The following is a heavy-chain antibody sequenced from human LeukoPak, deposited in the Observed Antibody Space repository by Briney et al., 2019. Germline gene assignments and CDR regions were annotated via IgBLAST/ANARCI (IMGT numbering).Heavy chain of an antibody. CDR3: ARDRAAMVDY. V-gene: IGHV4-61*02. Sequence: RSSETLSLTCTVSGGSISSGSYYWSWIRQPAGKGLEWIGRIYTSGSTNYNPSLKSRVTMSVDTSKNQFSLKLSSVTAADTAVYYCARDRAAMVDYWGQGTLVTVSS. D-gene: IGHD5-18*01. CDR1: GGSISSGSYY. J-gene: IGHJ4*02. CDR2: IYTSGST.